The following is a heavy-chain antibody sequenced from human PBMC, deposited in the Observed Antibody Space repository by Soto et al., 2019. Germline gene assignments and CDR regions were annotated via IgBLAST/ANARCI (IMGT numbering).Heavy chain of an antibody. CDR2: INHSGST. CDR3: ARGRIQWGGGSGGSPLVYYYGMDV. D-gene: IGHD6-19*01. CDR1: GGSFSGYY. V-gene: IGHV4-34*01. Sequence: SETLSLTCAVYGGSFSGYYWSWIRQPPGKGLEWIGEINHSGSTNYNPSLKSRVTISVDTSKNQFSLKLSSVTAADTAVYYCARGRIQWGGGSGGSPLVYYYGMDVWGQGTTVTVSS. J-gene: IGHJ6*02.